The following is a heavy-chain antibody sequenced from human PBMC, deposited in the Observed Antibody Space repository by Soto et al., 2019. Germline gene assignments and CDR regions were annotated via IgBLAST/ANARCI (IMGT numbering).Heavy chain of an antibody. CDR2: ISYDGSNK. Sequence: GGSLRLSCAASGFTFSSYAMHWVRQAPGKGLEWVAVISYDGSNKYYADSVKGRFTISRDNSKNTLYLQMNSLRAEDTAVYYCASRIAAAGYNWFDPWGQGTLVTVSS. J-gene: IGHJ5*02. V-gene: IGHV3-30-3*01. CDR3: ASRIAAAGYNWFDP. D-gene: IGHD6-13*01. CDR1: GFTFSSYA.